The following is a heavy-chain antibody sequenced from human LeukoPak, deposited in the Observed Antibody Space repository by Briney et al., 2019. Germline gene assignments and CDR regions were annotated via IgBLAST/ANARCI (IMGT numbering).Heavy chain of an antibody. D-gene: IGHD3-3*02. V-gene: IGHV4-61*08. J-gene: IGHJ4*02. CDR3: ARSSMDLDY. CDR1: GGSISSGGYY. Sequence: PSETLSLTCAVSGGSISSGGYYWTWIRQHPGKGLEWIGYIYYSGSTNYNPSLKSRVTISVDTSKNQFSLKLSSVTAADTAVYYCARSSMDLDYWGQGTLVTVSS. CDR2: IYYSGST.